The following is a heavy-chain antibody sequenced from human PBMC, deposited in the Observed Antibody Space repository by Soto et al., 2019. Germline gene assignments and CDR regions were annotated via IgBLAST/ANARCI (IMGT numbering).Heavy chain of an antibody. CDR1: GFTFTTYW. CDR3: ARQRRGYSGYDYFDY. J-gene: IGHJ4*02. V-gene: IGHV3-7*03. CDR2: IKQDGSEK. Sequence: GSLRLSCAASGFTFTTYWMSWVRQAPGKGLEWVATIKQDGSEKYYVDSVKGRFTISRDNAKNSLFLQMNSLRSEDTAVYNCARQRRGYSGYDYFDYWGQGTLVTVSS. D-gene: IGHD5-12*01.